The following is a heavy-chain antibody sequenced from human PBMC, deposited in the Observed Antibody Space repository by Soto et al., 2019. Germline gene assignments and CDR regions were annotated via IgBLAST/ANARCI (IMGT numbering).Heavy chain of an antibody. CDR1: GYTFTGYY. Sequence: ASVKVSCKASGYTFTGYYMHWVRQAPGQGLEWMGWINPNSGGTNYAQKFQGRVTMTRDTSKNQFSLKLSSVTAADTAMYYCAREAGVRYPFAPWGQGTLVTVSS. D-gene: IGHD3-9*01. CDR3: AREAGVRYPFAP. V-gene: IGHV1-2*02. CDR2: INPNSGGT. J-gene: IGHJ5*02.